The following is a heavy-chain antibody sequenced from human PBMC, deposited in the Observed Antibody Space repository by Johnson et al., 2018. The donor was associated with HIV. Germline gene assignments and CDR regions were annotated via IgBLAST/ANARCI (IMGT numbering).Heavy chain of an antibody. J-gene: IGHJ3*02. CDR3: ARGVRDSSGYPVAFDI. Sequence: VQLVESGGGVVRPGGSLRLSCAASGFSFDDYGMSWVRQAPGKGLEWVSGILWNGGSTGYADSVTGRFTISRDNAKNSLYLQMNSLRAEDTAVYYCARGVRDSSGYPVAFDIWGQGTMVSVSS. D-gene: IGHD3-22*01. CDR1: GFSFDDYG. V-gene: IGHV3-20*04. CDR2: ILWNGGST.